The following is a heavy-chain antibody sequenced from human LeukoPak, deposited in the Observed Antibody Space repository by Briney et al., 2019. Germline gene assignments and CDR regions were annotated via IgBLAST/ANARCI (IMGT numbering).Heavy chain of an antibody. CDR3: ARNYDSSGYYLLFDY. CDR2: FYHSGST. D-gene: IGHD3-22*01. CDR1: GFSISSGYY. V-gene: IGHV4-38-2*01. Sequence: SETLSLTCAVSGFSISSGYYWGWIRQPPGKGLEWIGIFYHSGSTYYNPSLKSRVTISVDTSKNQFSLKLSSVTAADTAVYYCARNYDSSGYYLLFDYWGQGTLVTVSS. J-gene: IGHJ4*02.